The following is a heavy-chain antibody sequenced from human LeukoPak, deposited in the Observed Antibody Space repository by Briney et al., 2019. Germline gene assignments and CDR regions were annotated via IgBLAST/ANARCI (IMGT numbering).Heavy chain of an antibody. CDR2: IDPSDSYT. D-gene: IGHD3-9*01. V-gene: IGHV5-10-1*01. CDR3: ARHPDLILTTDS. CDR1: GYSLSSYW. J-gene: IGHJ5*01. Sequence: GESLKISCNGSGYSLSSYWLSWVRQMPGKGLEWMGRIDPSDSYTDYSPSFQGHVTISADKSISTAYLQWSSLKASDTAMYYCARHPDLILTTDSWGQGTLVTVSS.